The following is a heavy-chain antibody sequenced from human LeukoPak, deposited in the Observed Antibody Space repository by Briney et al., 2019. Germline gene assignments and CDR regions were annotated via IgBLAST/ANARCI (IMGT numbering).Heavy chain of an antibody. J-gene: IGHJ3*02. CDR3: ARATYYYDSSGYPNAFDI. D-gene: IGHD3-22*01. V-gene: IGHV4-30-4*08. Sequence: PSETLSLTCTVSDGSISSYYWGWIRQPPGKGLEWIGYIYYSGSTYYNPSLKSRVTISVDTSKNQFSLKLSSVTAADTAVYYCARATYYYDSSGYPNAFDIWGQGTMVTVSS. CDR1: DGSISSYY. CDR2: IYYSGST.